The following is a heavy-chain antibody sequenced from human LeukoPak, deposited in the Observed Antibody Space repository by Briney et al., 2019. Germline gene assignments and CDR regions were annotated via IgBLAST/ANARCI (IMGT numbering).Heavy chain of an antibody. V-gene: IGHV3-7*03. D-gene: IGHD3-22*01. CDR3: ARDPYYDSSGYLAEIDY. CDR1: GFTFSSYW. J-gene: IGHJ4*02. CDR2: IKQDGSEK. Sequence: GGSLRLSCAASGFTFSSYWMSWVRQAPGKGLEWVANIKQDGSEKYYVDSVKGRFTISRDNAKNSLYLQMNSLRAEDTAVYYCARDPYYDSSGYLAEIDYWGQGTLVTVSS.